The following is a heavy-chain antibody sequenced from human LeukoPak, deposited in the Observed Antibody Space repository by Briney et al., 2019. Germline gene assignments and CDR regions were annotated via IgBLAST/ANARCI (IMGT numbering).Heavy chain of an antibody. V-gene: IGHV4-34*01. CDR1: GGSFGGYY. CDR3: ARGLGVVPAAFGY. D-gene: IGHD2-2*01. J-gene: IGHJ4*02. CDR2: INHSGST. Sequence: SETLSLTCAVYGGSFGGYYWSWIRQPPGKGLEWIGEINHSGSTNYNPSLKSRVTISVDTSKNQFSLKLSSVTAADTAVYYCARGLGVVPAAFGYWGQGTLVTVSS.